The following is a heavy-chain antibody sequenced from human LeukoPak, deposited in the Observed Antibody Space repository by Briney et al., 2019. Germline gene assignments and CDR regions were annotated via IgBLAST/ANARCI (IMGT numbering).Heavy chain of an antibody. Sequence: GGSLRLSCAASGFTFSSYEMNWVRQAPGKGLEWVSYISSSGSTIYYADSLKGRFTISIDNAKNSLYLQMNSLRAEDTAVYYCARSGYGDYALSVAFDIWGQGTMVTVSS. D-gene: IGHD4-17*01. CDR3: ARSGYGDYALSVAFDI. CDR1: GFTFSSYE. V-gene: IGHV3-48*03. J-gene: IGHJ3*02. CDR2: ISSSGSTI.